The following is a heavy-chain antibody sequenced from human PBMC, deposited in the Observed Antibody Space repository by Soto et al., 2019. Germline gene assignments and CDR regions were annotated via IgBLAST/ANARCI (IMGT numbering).Heavy chain of an antibody. CDR1: GFTFSSYA. D-gene: IGHD3-16*01. V-gene: IGHV3-30-3*01. Sequence: QVQLVESGGGVVQPGRSLRLSCAASGFTFSSYAMHWVRQAPGKGLEWVAVISYDGSNKYYADSVKGRFTISRDNSKNTLYLQMNSLRAEDTAVYYCARDRGSAWITTGMDVWGQGTTVTVSS. CDR2: ISYDGSNK. CDR3: ARDRGSAWITTGMDV. J-gene: IGHJ6*02.